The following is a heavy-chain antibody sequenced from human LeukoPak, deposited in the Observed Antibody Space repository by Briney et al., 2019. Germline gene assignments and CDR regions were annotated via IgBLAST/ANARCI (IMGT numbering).Heavy chain of an antibody. CDR3: ARRDASCGGDCLSN. CDR1: GGSISSYY. D-gene: IGHD2-21*02. CDR2: MYYSGST. V-gene: IGHV4-59*08. Sequence: SETLSLTCTVSGGSISSYYWSWIRQPPGKGLEWIGYMYYSGSTNYNPSLKSRVTISVDTSKNQFSLKLSSVTAADTAVYYCARRDASCGGDCLSNWGQGTLVTVSS. J-gene: IGHJ4*02.